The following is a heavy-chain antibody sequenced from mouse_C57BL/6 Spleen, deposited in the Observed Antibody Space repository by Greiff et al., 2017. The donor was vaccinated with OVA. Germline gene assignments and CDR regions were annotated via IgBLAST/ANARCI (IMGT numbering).Heavy chain of an antibody. J-gene: IGHJ4*01. V-gene: IGHV10-3*01. Sequence: EVHLVESGGGLVQPKGSLKLSCAASGFTFNTYAMHWVRQAPGKGLEWVARIRSKSSNYATYYADSVKDRFTISRDDSPSMLYLQMNNPTTEATAMYYCVRDGLYAMDYWGQGTSVTVSS. CDR3: VRDGLYAMDY. CDR1: GFTFNTYA. CDR2: IRSKSSNYAT.